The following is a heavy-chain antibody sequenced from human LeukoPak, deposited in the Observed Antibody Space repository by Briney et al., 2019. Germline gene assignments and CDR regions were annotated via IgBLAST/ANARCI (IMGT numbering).Heavy chain of an antibody. V-gene: IGHV4-39*07. CDR3: ARVRRYYDSSGYYYFDY. Sequence: SETLSLTCTVSGGSISSSSYYWGWIRQPPGKGLEWIGSIYYSGSTYYNPSLKSRVTISVDTSKNQFSLKLSSVTAADTAVYYCARVRRYYDSSGYYYFDYWGQGTLVTVSS. J-gene: IGHJ4*02. CDR1: GGSISSSSYY. D-gene: IGHD3-22*01. CDR2: IYYSGST.